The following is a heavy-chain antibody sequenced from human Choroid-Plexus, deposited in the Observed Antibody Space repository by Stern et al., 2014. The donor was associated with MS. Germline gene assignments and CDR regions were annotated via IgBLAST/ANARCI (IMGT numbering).Heavy chain of an antibody. CDR3: AKDGQYLTFFFDF. CDR1: GFSFSSFG. V-gene: IGHV3-30*18. CDR2: ISYDGSK. Sequence: MQLVESGGGVVQPGRPLRLSCAASGFSFSSFGMHWVRQAPGKGLEWVALISYDGSKDYADSVKGRFAISRDNSKNTLYLQMNSLRAEDTAVYYCAKDGQYLTFFFDFWGQGSLVTVSS. D-gene: IGHD2/OR15-2a*01. J-gene: IGHJ4*02.